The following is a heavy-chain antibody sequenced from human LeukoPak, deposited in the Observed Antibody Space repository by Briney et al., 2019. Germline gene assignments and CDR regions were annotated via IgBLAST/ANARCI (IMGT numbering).Heavy chain of an antibody. D-gene: IGHD6-6*01. Sequence: SETLSLTCTISGGSISSGGYYWSWIRQHPGKGLEWIGYIYYSGSTYYNPSLKSRVTISVDTSKNQFSLKLSSVTAADTAVYYCARVYFGSSTSYFDYWGQGTLVTVSS. CDR1: GGSISSGGYY. CDR3: ARVYFGSSTSYFDY. J-gene: IGHJ4*02. CDR2: IYYSGST. V-gene: IGHV4-31*03.